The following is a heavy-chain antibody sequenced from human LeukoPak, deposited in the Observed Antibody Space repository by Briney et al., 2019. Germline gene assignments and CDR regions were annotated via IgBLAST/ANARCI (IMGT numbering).Heavy chain of an antibody. V-gene: IGHV1-69*05. Sequence: SVKVSCKASGGTFSSYAISWVRQAPGQGLEWMGGIIPIFGTANYAQKFQGRVTITTDESTSTAYMELSSLRSEDTAVYYCARRVTIFGVVTEEAFDIWGQGTMVTVSS. CDR1: GGTFSSYA. J-gene: IGHJ3*02. D-gene: IGHD3-3*01. CDR2: IIPIFGTA. CDR3: ARRVTIFGVVTEEAFDI.